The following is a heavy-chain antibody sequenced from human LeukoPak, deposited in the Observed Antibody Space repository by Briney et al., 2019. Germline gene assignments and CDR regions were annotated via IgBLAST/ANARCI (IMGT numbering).Heavy chain of an antibody. CDR1: GFTFSSYA. CDR2: ISGSGGST. D-gene: IGHD2-15*01. Sequence: QPGGSLRLSCAASGFTFSSYAMSWVRQAPGKGLEWVSAISGSGGSTYYADSVKGRFTISRDNSKNTLCLQVNSLRAEDTAVYYCAKNGGSQCYSHLDSWGQGTLVTVSS. J-gene: IGHJ4*02. CDR3: AKNGGSQCYSHLDS. V-gene: IGHV3-23*01.